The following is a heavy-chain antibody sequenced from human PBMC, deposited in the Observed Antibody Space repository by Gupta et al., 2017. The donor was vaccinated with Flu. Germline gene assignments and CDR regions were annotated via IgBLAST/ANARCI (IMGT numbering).Heavy chain of an antibody. CDR3: AKYSPDSYSYYGMDV. Sequence: EVQLLESGGGLVQPGGSLRLSCAASGFTFSSYAMSWVRQAPGNGLEWVSAISGSGGSTYSADSVTGRFTTTTDNTKNTLYLQTNSLRAEDTAGYYCAKYSPDSYSYYGMDVWCQGTMVTVSS. CDR2: ISGSGGST. CDR1: GFTFSSYA. J-gene: IGHJ6*02. D-gene: IGHD2-21*01. V-gene: IGHV3-23*01.